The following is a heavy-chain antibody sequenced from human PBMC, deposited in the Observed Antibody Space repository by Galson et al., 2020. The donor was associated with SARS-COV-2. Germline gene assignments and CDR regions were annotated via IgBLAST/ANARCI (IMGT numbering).Heavy chain of an antibody. V-gene: IGHV3-9*01. CDR3: AKVFEAGTDY. CDR1: GFTFDDYA. CDR2: ISWNSGSI. D-gene: IGHD6-19*01. Sequence: SLKISCAASGFTFDDYAMHWVRHAPGKGLEWVSGISWNSGSIGYADSVKGRFTISRDNAKNSLYLQMNRLRAEDTALYYCAKVFEAGTDYWGQGTLVTVSS. J-gene: IGHJ4*02.